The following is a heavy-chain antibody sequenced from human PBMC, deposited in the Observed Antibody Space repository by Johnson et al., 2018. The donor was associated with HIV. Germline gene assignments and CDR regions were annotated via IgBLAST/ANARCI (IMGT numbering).Heavy chain of an antibody. CDR2: ISSSGSTI. V-gene: IGHV3-48*04. CDR3: ARVEWLAPHAFDI. CDR1: GFTFSSYA. Sequence: VQLVESGGGVVQPGRSLRLSCAASGFTFSSYAMHWVRQAPGKGLEWVSYISSSGSTIYYADSVKGRFTISRDNAKKTLYLQMNSLRAEDTAVYYCARVEWLAPHAFDIWGQGTMVTVSS. D-gene: IGHD6-19*01. J-gene: IGHJ3*02.